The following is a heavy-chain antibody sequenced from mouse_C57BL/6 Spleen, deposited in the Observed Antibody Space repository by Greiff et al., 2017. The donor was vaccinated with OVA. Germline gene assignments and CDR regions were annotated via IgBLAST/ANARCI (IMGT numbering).Heavy chain of an antibody. CDR1: GYTFTGYW. Sequence: VKPSCKATGYTFTGYWIEWVKQRPGHGLEWIGEILPGSGSTNYNEKFKGKATFTADTSSNTAYMQLSSLTTEDSAIYFCARIYYHGSSSYYAMDDWGQGTSVTVSS. J-gene: IGHJ4*01. CDR2: ILPGSGST. CDR3: ARIYYHGSSSYYAMDD. D-gene: IGHD1-1*01. V-gene: IGHV1-9*01.